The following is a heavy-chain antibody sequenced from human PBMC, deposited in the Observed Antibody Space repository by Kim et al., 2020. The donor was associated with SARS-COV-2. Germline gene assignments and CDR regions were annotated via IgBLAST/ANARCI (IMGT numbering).Heavy chain of an antibody. Sequence: ASVKVSCKASGYTFTSDGISWVRQDPGQGLEWMGWISAYNGNTNYAQKLQGRVTMTTDTSTSTAYMELRSLRSDDTAVYYCARVSGGSGSYYGAFDIWGQGTMVTVSS. J-gene: IGHJ3*02. D-gene: IGHD3-10*01. CDR1: GYTFTSDG. CDR3: ARVSGGSGSYYGAFDI. V-gene: IGHV1-18*01. CDR2: ISAYNGNT.